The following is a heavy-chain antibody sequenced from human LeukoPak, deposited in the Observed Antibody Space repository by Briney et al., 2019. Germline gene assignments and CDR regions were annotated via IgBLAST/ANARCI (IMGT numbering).Heavy chain of an antibody. CDR3: ARFRDYKEAFDI. J-gene: IGHJ3*02. D-gene: IGHD3-10*01. CDR2: IYTSGST. CDR1: GGSISSYY. Sequence: PSETLSLTCTVSGGSISSYYWSWIRQPAGKGLEWIGRIYTSGSTDYSPSLKSRVTMSVDTSKNQFSLKLNSVTAADTAAYYCARFRDYKEAFDIWGQGTMVTVSS. V-gene: IGHV4-4*07.